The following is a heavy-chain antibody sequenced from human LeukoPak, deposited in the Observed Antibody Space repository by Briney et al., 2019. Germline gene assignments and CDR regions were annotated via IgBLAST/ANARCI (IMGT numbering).Heavy chain of an antibody. CDR2: ISGSGGST. D-gene: IGHD3-9*01. Sequence: GGSLRLSCAASGFTFNTYSMNWVRQAPGKGLEWVSAISGSGGSTYYADSVKGRFTISRDNSKNTLYLQMNSLRAEDTAVYYCAKTPMGYFDWLFPTPFDYWGQGTLVTVSS. CDR3: AKTPMGYFDWLFPTPFDY. CDR1: GFTFNTYS. V-gene: IGHV3-23*01. J-gene: IGHJ4*02.